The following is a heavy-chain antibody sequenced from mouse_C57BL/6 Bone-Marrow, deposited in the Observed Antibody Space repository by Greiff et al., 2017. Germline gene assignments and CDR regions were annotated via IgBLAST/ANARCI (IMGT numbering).Heavy chain of an antibody. CDR3: ARQKEAAQATFAY. J-gene: IGHJ3*01. V-gene: IGHV5-6*01. CDR1: GFTFSSYG. D-gene: IGHD3-2*02. CDR2: ISSGGSYT. Sequence: EVMLVESGGDLVKPGGSLKLSCAASGFTFSSYGMSWVRQTPDKRLEWVATISSGGSYTYYPDSVKGRFTISRDNAKNTLYLQMSSLKSEDTAMYYCARQKEAAQATFAYWGQGTLVTVSA.